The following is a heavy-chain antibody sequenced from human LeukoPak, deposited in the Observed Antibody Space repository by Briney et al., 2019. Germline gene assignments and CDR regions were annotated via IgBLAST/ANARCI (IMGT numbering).Heavy chain of an antibody. CDR2: INPNSGGT. CDR1: GYTFTGYY. D-gene: IGHD5-24*01. J-gene: IGHJ6*03. Sequence: GASVKVSCKASGYTFTGYYMHWVRQAPGQGLEWMGWINPNSGGTNYAQKFQGRVTMTRDTSISTAYMELSRLRSDDTAVYYCARLEMATNYYYYMDVWGKGTTVTVSS. CDR3: ARLEMATNYYYYMDV. V-gene: IGHV1-2*02.